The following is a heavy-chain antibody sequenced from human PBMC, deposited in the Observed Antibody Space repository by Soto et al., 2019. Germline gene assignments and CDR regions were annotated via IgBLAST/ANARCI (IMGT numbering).Heavy chain of an antibody. V-gene: IGHV4-39*01. CDR1: GDSIISSNYY. Sequence: QLQLQESGPGLVKPSETLSLTCTVSGDSIISSNYYWAWIRQSPGKGLEWIGNMYYSGSTYYNLSLKSRVTMSVDTSKNQLSLKISSVTAADTSVYYCARIVVIPSALDYYYYYGVDVWGQGTTVTVSS. CDR2: MYYSGST. J-gene: IGHJ6*02. CDR3: ARIVVIPSALDYYYYYGVDV. D-gene: IGHD2-2*01.